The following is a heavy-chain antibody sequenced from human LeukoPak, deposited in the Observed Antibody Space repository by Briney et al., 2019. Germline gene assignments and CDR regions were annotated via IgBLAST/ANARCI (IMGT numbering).Heavy chain of an antibody. V-gene: IGHV3-21*04. J-gene: IGHJ4*02. D-gene: IGHD3-22*01. CDR1: GFTFSSYS. CDR2: ISSSSSYI. CDR3: ARDMGYDSSGYLVGFDY. Sequence: GGSLRLSCAASGFTFSSYSMNWVRQAPGKGLEWVSSISSSSSYIYYADSVKGRFTISRDNAKNSLYLQMNSLRAEDTAVYYCARDMGYDSSGYLVGFDYWGQGTLVTVSS.